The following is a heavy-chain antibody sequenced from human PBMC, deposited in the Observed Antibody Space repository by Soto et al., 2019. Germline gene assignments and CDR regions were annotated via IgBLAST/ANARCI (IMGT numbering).Heavy chain of an antibody. D-gene: IGHD5-12*01. J-gene: IGHJ6*02. Sequence: PGGSLRLSCAASGFTFSSYAMSWVRQAPGKGLEWVSAISGSGGSTYYADSVKGRFTISRDNSKNTLYLQMNSLRAEDTAVYYCAKFVYPWMAAGMDVWGQGTTVTVSS. V-gene: IGHV3-23*01. CDR3: AKFVYPWMAAGMDV. CDR1: GFTFSSYA. CDR2: ISGSGGST.